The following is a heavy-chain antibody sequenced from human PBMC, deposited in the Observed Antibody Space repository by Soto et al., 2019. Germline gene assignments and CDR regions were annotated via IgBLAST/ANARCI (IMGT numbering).Heavy chain of an antibody. CDR1: GDSISSYC. V-gene: IGHV4-59*01. CDR3: ARLAVAHDY. Sequence: SETLSLTCTVSGDSISSYCWSWIRQPPGKGLEWIAYIYYSGSTNYNPSLESRVTISVDTSKNQFSLKLSSVTAADTAVYYCARLAVAHDYWGQGTLVTVSS. J-gene: IGHJ4*02. D-gene: IGHD6-19*01. CDR2: IYYSGST.